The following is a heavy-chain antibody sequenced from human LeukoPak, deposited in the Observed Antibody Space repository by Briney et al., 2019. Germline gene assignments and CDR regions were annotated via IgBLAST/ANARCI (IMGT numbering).Heavy chain of an antibody. V-gene: IGHV3-23*01. Sequence: GGSLRLSCAVSGFTFYNYGMSWVRQAPGKGLEWVSAITASGAATYIADSVKGRFVISRDNSKNTLYLQMNSLRAEDTAVYYCAELGITMIGGVWGKGTTVTISS. CDR2: ITASGAAT. J-gene: IGHJ6*04. CDR3: AELGITMIGGV. CDR1: GFTFYNYG. D-gene: IGHD3-10*02.